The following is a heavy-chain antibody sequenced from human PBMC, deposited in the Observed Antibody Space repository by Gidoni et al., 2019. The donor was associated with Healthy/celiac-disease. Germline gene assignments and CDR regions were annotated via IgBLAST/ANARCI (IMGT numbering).Heavy chain of an antibody. J-gene: IGHJ3*02. Sequence: QVQLVESGGGVVKPGGSLRLSCAASGFTFSDYYVIWIRQAPGKGLEWVSYISSSGSTIYDADSVKGRFTIYRDNAKNSLYLQMNSLRAEDTAVYYCARGSGYSYGYEGSDAFDIWGQGTMVTVSS. D-gene: IGHD5-18*01. V-gene: IGHV3-11*01. CDR1: GFTFSDYY. CDR3: ARGSGYSYGYEGSDAFDI. CDR2: ISSSGSTI.